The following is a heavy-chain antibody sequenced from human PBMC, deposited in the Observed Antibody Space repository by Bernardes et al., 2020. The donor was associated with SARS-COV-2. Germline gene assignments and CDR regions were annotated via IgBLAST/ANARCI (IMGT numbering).Heavy chain of an antibody. Sequence: ASVKVSCKASGYTFTSYGMSWVRQAPGQGLEWMGWISADNGTTTYAQKIQGRVTMTTDTSTSTAYMELRSLRSDDTAVYYCATVVGYSYGGGWFDPWGQGTLVTGSS. CDR3: ATVVGYSYGGGWFDP. D-gene: IGHD5-18*01. CDR2: ISADNGTT. CDR1: GYTFTSYG. J-gene: IGHJ5*02. V-gene: IGHV1-18*01.